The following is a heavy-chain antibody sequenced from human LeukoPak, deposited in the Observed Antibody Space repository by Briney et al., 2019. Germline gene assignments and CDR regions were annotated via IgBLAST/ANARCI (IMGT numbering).Heavy chain of an antibody. CDR2: INPSGGST. CDR3: ARGTTTVVTEFDY. Sequence: ASVKVSCEASGYTFTSYYMHWVRQAPGQGLEWMGIINPSGGSTSYAQKFQGRVTMTRDMSTSTVYMGLSSLRSEDTAVYYCARGTTTVVTEFDYWGQGTLVTVSS. J-gene: IGHJ4*02. D-gene: IGHD4-23*01. CDR1: GYTFTSYY. V-gene: IGHV1-46*01.